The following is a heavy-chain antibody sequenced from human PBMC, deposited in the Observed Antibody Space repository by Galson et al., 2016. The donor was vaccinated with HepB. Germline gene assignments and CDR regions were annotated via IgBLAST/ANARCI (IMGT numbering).Heavy chain of an antibody. V-gene: IGHV5-51*01. CDR3: ARRERGCSGGSCIPYYFDS. CDR2: IYPGDSDT. CDR1: GYTFTNYW. Sequence: QSGAEVKKTGESLKISCKASGYTFTNYWIGWVRQLPGKGLEWMGIIYPGDSDTIYSPSFQGQVTMSADTSITTAYLQWSSLKASDTAMYYCARRERGCSGGSCIPYYFDSWGQGTLVTVSS. D-gene: IGHD2-15*01. J-gene: IGHJ4*02.